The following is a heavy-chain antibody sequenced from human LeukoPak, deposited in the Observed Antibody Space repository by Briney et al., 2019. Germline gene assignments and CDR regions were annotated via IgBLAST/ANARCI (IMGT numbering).Heavy chain of an antibody. D-gene: IGHD5-18*01. CDR2: IIPIFGTA. J-gene: IGHJ4*02. V-gene: IGHV1-69*13. Sequence: ASVKVSFKASGGTFSSYAISWVRQAPGQGLEWMGGIIPIFGTANYAQKFQGRVTITADESTSTAYMELSSLRSEDTAVYYCARGGYSYGTFDYWGQGTLVTVSS. CDR3: ARGGYSYGTFDY. CDR1: GGTFSSYA.